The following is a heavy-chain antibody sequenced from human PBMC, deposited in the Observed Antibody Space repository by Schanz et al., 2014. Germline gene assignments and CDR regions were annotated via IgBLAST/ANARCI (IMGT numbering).Heavy chain of an antibody. CDR2: LAGDGGGP. CDR1: GFTFRRYG. D-gene: IGHD3-3*01. Sequence: EVQMLESGGGLVQPGGSLRLSCVASGFTFRRYGMSWVRQAPGKGLEFVSFLAGDGGGPNYVDSVKGRFTISRDNSDNTLYLQMNNLRAEDTAVYYCARGSGTFDSWGQGTLVTVSS. CDR3: ARGSGTFDS. V-gene: IGHV3-23*01. J-gene: IGHJ4*02.